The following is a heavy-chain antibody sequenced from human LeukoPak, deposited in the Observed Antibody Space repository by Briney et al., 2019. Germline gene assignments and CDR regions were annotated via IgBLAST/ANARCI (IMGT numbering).Heavy chain of an antibody. CDR3: AKDLGSSFEYVWGINRYSPSFDY. J-gene: IGHJ4*02. CDR1: GFTFSSYA. D-gene: IGHD3-16*02. Sequence: GGSLTLSCAASGFTFSSYAMSWVRQAPGKGLEWVSTISARGGSIYHAYAVKGRFRISRDNSENTLSLEMSSLRAEDAAVYYCAKDLGSSFEYVWGINRYSPSFDYWGQGTLVTVSS. CDR2: ISARGGSI. V-gene: IGHV3-23*01.